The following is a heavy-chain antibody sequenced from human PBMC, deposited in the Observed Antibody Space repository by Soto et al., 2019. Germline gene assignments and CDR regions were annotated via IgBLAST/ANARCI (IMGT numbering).Heavy chain of an antibody. J-gene: IGHJ6*03. CDR3: ARRGGGSGSYYHYYYMDV. CDR2: IYYSGST. D-gene: IGHD3-10*01. V-gene: IGHV4-59*08. Sequence: SETLSLTCTVSGGSISSYYWSWIRQPPGKGLEWIGYIYYSGSTNYNPSLKSRVTISVDTSKNQFSLKLSSVTAADTAVYYCARRGGGSGSYYHYYYMDVWGKGTTVTVSS. CDR1: GGSISSYY.